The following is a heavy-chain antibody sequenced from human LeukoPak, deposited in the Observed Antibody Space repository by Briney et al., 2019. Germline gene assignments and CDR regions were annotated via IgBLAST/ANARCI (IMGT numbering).Heavy chain of an antibody. Sequence: PSETLSLTCAVSGYSISSGYYCGWIRQPPGKGLEWIGSIYHSGSTYYNPSLKSRVTISVDTSQSQFSLKLSSVTAAHTAVYYCARHRRFLEWSLDYWGQGTLVTVSS. J-gene: IGHJ4*02. V-gene: IGHV4-38-2*01. CDR3: ARHRRFLEWSLDY. CDR2: IYHSGST. CDR1: GYSISSGYY. D-gene: IGHD3-3*01.